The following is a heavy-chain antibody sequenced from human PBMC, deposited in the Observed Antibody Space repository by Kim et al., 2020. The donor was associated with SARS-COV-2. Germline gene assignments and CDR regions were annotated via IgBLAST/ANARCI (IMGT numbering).Heavy chain of an antibody. CDR2: IYHSGST. V-gene: IGHV4-38-2*02. D-gene: IGHD6-19*01. J-gene: IGHJ3*02. CDR3: ARVNSSGWYDAFDI. Sequence: SETLSLTCTVSGYSISSGYYWGWIRQPPGKGLEWIGSIYHSGSTYYNPSLKSRVTISVDTSKNQFSLKLSSVTAADTAVYYCARVNSSGWYDAFDIWGQGTMVTVSS. CDR1: GYSISSGYY.